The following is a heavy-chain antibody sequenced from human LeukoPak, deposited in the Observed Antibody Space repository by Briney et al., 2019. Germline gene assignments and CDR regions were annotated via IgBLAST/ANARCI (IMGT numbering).Heavy chain of an antibody. V-gene: IGHV5-51*01. J-gene: IGHJ5*02. D-gene: IGHD3-22*01. Sequence: GESLKISCKGSGYSFTSYWIDWVRQMPGKGLEWMGIIYPGDSDTRYSPSFQGQVTISADKSISTAYLQWSSLKASDTAMYYCAGVFDYYDSSGTNWTWFDPWGQGTLVTVSS. CDR2: IYPGDSDT. CDR3: AGVFDYYDSSGTNWTWFDP. CDR1: GYSFTSYW.